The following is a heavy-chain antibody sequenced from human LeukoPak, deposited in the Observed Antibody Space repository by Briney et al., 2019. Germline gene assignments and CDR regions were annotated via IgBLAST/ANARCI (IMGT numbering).Heavy chain of an antibody. CDR1: GFTVSSSH. Sequence: PGGSLRRSCAASGFTVSSSHMSWVRQAPGKGLEWVSAISGSGGSTYYADSVKGRFTISRDNSKNTLSLQMNSLRTEDTAVYYCAKDRYGSGSDTPWGQGTLVTVSS. CDR3: AKDRYGSGSDTP. V-gene: IGHV3-23*01. D-gene: IGHD3-10*01. J-gene: IGHJ5*02. CDR2: ISGSGGST.